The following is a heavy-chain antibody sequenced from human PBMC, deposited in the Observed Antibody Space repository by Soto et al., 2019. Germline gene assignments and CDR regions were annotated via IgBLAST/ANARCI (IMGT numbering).Heavy chain of an antibody. CDR1: GFTFSSYD. D-gene: IGHD3-22*01. CDR2: IGTAGDT. Sequence: GGSLRLSCAASGFTFSSYDMHWVRQATGKGLEWVSAIGTAGDTYYPGSVKGRFTISRDNAKNTLYLQMNSLRAEDTAVYYCARAPYERGYFDYWGQGTLVTVSS. CDR3: ARAPYERGYFDY. J-gene: IGHJ4*02. V-gene: IGHV3-13*01.